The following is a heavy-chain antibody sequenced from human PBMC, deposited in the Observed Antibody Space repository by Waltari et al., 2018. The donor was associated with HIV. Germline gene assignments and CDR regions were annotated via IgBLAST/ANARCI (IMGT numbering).Heavy chain of an antibody. D-gene: IGHD2-15*01. Sequence: QVQLVQSGAEAKKPGSSVKGSCKASGGTFSSYTISRVRQGPGQGLEWMGRIRPTLGIANYAQKFQGRVTINADKSTSTAYMELSSVRSADTAVYYCAVDGSGGSCFDYWGQGTLVTVSS. CDR3: AVDGSGGSCFDY. CDR1: GGTFSSYT. J-gene: IGHJ4*02. V-gene: IGHV1-69*02. CDR2: IRPTLGIA.